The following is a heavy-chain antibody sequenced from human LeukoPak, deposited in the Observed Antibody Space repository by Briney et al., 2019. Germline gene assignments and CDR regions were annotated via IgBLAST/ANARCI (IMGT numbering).Heavy chain of an antibody. CDR1: GFTVSSNY. D-gene: IGHD2-15*01. J-gene: IGHJ6*02. V-gene: IGHV3-66*01. CDR3: ARVVPVVVAATIRSYGMDV. Sequence: GGSLRLSCAASGFTVSSNYMSWVRQAPGKGLEWVSVIYSGGSTYYADSVKGRFTISRDNSKNTLYLQMNSLRAEDTAVYYCARVVPVVVAATIRSYGMDVWGQGTTVTVSS. CDR2: IYSGGST.